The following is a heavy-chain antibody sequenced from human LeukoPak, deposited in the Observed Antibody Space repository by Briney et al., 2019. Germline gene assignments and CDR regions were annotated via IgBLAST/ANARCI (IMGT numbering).Heavy chain of an antibody. J-gene: IGHJ3*02. Sequence: GGSLRLSCAASGFTVSSTYMSWVRQAPGKGLEWVSSISSSSSYIYYADSVKGRFTISRDNAKNSLYLQMNSLRAEDTAVYYCARSAYVFVDAFDIWGQGTMVTVSS. CDR1: GFTVSSTY. CDR2: ISSSSSYI. CDR3: ARSAYVFVDAFDI. D-gene: IGHD2-21*01. V-gene: IGHV3-21*01.